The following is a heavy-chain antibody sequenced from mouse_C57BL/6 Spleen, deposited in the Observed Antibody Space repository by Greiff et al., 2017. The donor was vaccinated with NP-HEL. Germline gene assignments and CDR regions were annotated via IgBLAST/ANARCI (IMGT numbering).Heavy chain of an antibody. CDR2: IYTGDGDT. Sequence: VQLQQSGPELVKPGASVKISCKASGYAFSSSWMNWVKQRPGKGLEWIGRIYTGDGDTNYNGKFKGKATLTADKSSSTAYMQLSSLTSEDSAVYYCARSYGFAYWGQGTLVTVSA. CDR3: ARSYGFAY. CDR1: GYAFSSSW. J-gene: IGHJ3*01. V-gene: IGHV1-82*01. D-gene: IGHD1-1*01.